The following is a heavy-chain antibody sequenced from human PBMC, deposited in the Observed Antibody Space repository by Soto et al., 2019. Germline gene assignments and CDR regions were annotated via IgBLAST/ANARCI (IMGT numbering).Heavy chain of an antibody. Sequence: QVQLVQSGAEVKKPGSSVQVSCKASGGTFSSSAMSWVRHAPGQGLEWMGGIIPIFGTADYAQKFQGRVTITADESTTTAYMELSSLRPADTAVYYCSNGDYSSSSRGWFDPWGQGTLVIVSS. J-gene: IGHJ5*02. CDR2: IIPIFGTA. CDR3: SNGDYSSSSRGWFDP. CDR1: GGTFSSSA. D-gene: IGHD6-13*01. V-gene: IGHV1-69*01.